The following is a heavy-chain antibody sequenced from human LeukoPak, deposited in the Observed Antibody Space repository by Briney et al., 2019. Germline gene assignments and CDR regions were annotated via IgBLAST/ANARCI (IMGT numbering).Heavy chain of an antibody. J-gene: IGHJ4*02. V-gene: IGHV4-39*01. Sequence: SETLSLTCTVSGGSISSSSDYWGWIGQAPGKGLEWIGSIYYHENTYYNSSLKSRVTISVDTSKNQFSLKLNSVTAADTAVYFCARRAYSAAYWKHFDYWGQGTLVTVSS. D-gene: IGHD1-1*01. CDR3: ARRAYSAAYWKHFDY. CDR1: GGSISSSSDY. CDR2: IYYHENT.